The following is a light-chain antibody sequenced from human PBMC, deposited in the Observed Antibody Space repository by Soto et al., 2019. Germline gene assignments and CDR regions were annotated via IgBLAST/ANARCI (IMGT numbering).Light chain of an antibody. CDR3: QQSYTTLSLT. J-gene: IGKJ5*01. CDR1: ESISRH. V-gene: IGKV1-39*01. Sequence: DIQMTQSPSSLSASVGDRVTITCRASESISRHLNWYQQKPGKAPKLLIYAASSLQNGVPSRFRGGGSGTDFTLPIINLQPEDFATYYCQQSYTTLSLTFGQGTRLEIK. CDR2: AAS.